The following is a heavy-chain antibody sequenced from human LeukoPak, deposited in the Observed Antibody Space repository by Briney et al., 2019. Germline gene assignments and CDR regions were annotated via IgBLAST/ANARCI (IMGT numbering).Heavy chain of an antibody. CDR2: INHSGSA. CDR3: ASRDPGPAFDI. D-gene: IGHD7-27*01. J-gene: IGHJ3*02. Sequence: SETLSLTCAVYGGSFSGYYWSWIRQPPGKGLEWIGEINHSGSANYNPPLTSRVTLSVDTSKNQFSLKLSSVTAADTAVYYCASRDPGPAFDIWGQGTMVTVSS. CDR1: GGSFSGYY. V-gene: IGHV4-34*01.